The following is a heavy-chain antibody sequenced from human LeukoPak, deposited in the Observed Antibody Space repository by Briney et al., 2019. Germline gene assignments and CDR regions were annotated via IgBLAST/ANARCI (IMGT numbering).Heavy chain of an antibody. CDR3: AKDLDIVVVPASTGFDY. J-gene: IGHJ4*02. CDR1: GFTFSSYG. CDR2: IRYDGSNK. Sequence: GGSLRLSCAASGFTFSSYGMHWVRQAPGKGLERVAFIRYDGSNKYYADSVKGRFTISRDNSKNTLYLQMNSLRAEDTAVYYCAKDLDIVVVPASTGFDYWGQGTLVTVSS. D-gene: IGHD2-2*03. V-gene: IGHV3-30*02.